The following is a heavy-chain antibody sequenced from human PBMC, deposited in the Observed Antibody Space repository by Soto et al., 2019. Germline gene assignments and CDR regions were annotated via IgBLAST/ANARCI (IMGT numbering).Heavy chain of an antibody. D-gene: IGHD6-13*01. J-gene: IGHJ1*01. CDR3: ASGGVYSSSWAEYFQH. CDR2: IWYDGSNK. Sequence: QVQLVESGGGVVQPGRSLRLSCAASGFTFSGYGMHWVRQAPGKGLEWVAVIWYDGSNKYYADSVKGRFTISRDNSKNTLYLQMNSLRAEDTAVYYCASGGVYSSSWAEYFQHWGQGTLVTVSS. V-gene: IGHV3-33*01. CDR1: GFTFSGYG.